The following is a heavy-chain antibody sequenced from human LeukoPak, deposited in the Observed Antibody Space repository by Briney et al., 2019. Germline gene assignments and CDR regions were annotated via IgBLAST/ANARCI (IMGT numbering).Heavy chain of an antibody. J-gene: IGHJ4*02. CDR1: GFPFSSYW. CDR2: IKQDGSKK. Sequence: GGSLRLSCVASGFPFSSYWMTWVRQAPGKGLEWVANIKQDGSKKPYVDSVKGRFTISRDNAKNSLYLQMNSLRAEDTAIYYCTRVGYIDEGIDYWGQGTLATVSS. V-gene: IGHV3-7*04. CDR3: TRVGYIDEGIDY. D-gene: IGHD5-24*01.